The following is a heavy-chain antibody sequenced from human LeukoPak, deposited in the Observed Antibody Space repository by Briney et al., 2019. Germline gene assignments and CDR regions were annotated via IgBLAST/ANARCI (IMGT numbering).Heavy chain of an antibody. J-gene: IGHJ4*02. Sequence: ASVKVSCKASGYTFTGYYMHWARQAPGQGLEWMGRINPNSGGTNYAQKFQGRVTMTRDTSISTAYMELSRLRSDDTAVYYCARDYDILTGYSYWGQGTLVTVSS. CDR3: ARDYDILTGYSY. D-gene: IGHD3-9*01. CDR1: GYTFTGYY. V-gene: IGHV1-2*06. CDR2: INPNSGGT.